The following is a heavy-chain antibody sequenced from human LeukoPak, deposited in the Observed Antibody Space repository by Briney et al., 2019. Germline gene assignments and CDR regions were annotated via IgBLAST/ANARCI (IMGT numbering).Heavy chain of an antibody. V-gene: IGHV1-18*04. CDR1: GYTFTGYY. D-gene: IGHD3-10*01. J-gene: IGHJ2*01. CDR3: ARVVKIDSLWSDWYWYFDL. Sequence: ASVKVSCKASGYTFTGYYIHWVRQAPGQGFEWMGWISASTGNTNYAQKLQGRVTMTTDTSTSTAYMDLRSLRSDDTAVYYCARVVKIDSLWSDWYWYFDLWGRGTLVTVSS. CDR2: ISASTGNT.